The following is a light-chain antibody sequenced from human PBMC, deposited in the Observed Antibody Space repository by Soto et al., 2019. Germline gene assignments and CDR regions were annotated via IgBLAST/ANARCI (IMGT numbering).Light chain of an antibody. J-gene: IGKJ1*01. Sequence: DIQMTQSPSTLSASVGDRVTITCRASQSISSWLAWYQQKPGKAPKLLIYKASSLESGVPSRFSGSGSGTEFTLTISSLQPDDFSTYYGQQYNSVSTFGQGTKVEIK. CDR2: KAS. V-gene: IGKV1-5*03. CDR1: QSISSW. CDR3: QQYNSVST.